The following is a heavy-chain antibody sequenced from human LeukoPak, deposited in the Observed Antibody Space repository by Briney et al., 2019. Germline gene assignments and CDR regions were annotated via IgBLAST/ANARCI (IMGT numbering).Heavy chain of an antibody. CDR2: IYYSGST. CDR3: ASRAVGGSFDY. V-gene: IGHV4-59*01. CDR1: GGSISSYY. D-gene: IGHD6-19*01. J-gene: IGHJ4*02. Sequence: SETLSLTCTVSGGSISSYYWSWIRQPPGKGLEWIGYIYYSGSTNYNPSLKSRVTISVDTSKNQFSLKLSSVTAADTAVYYCASRAVGGSFDYWGQGTLVTVSS.